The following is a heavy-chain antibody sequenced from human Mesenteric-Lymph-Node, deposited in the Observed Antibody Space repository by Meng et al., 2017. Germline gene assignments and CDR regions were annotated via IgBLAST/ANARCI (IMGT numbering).Heavy chain of an antibody. D-gene: IGHD2-21*01. CDR2: IWFDGTQK. V-gene: IGHV3-33*01. CDR3: ARDFILTLFDY. J-gene: IGHJ4*02. CDR1: GFNFNNYG. Sequence: GESLKISCAASGFNFNNYGMHWVRQAPGKGLEWLALIWFDGTQKYYADSVKGRFTISRDNSKNTLFLQMNSLSAEDTAVYYCARDFILTLFDYWGQGTLVTVSS.